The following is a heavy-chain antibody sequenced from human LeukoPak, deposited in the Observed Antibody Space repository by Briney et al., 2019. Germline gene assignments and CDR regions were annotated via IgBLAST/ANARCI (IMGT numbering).Heavy chain of an antibody. D-gene: IGHD6-13*01. J-gene: IGHJ4*02. V-gene: IGHV5-51*01. CDR2: IYPGDSDT. CDR1: GYSFTRYW. Sequence: GESLKISCQGSGYSFTRYWIAWVRQMPGKGLEWMGVIYPGDSDTRYSPSFQGQVTLSVDKSIGTAYLQWRSLKASDTAMYYCARGHLYDYSSTSYYFDYWGQGTLVTVSS. CDR3: ARGHLYDYSSTSYYFDY.